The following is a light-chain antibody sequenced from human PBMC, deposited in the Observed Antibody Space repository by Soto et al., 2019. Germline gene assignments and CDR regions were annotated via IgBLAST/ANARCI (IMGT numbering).Light chain of an antibody. Sequence: DIQMTQSPSSLSASVGARVSITCQASEDIRTSLSWFQHKPGRAPKLLIYGESYLETGVPSRFRGSGSGTDFTLTISSLQPEDIATYYCQHYNNLPPFTFGPGTIVDVK. CDR2: GES. V-gene: IGKV1-33*01. CDR3: QHYNNLPPFT. CDR1: EDIRTS. J-gene: IGKJ3*01.